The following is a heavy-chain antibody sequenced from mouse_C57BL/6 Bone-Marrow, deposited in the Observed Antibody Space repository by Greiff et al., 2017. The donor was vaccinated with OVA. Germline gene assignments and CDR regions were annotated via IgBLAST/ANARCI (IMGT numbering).Heavy chain of an antibody. CDR3: ARQDYGSRYYAMDY. CDR1: GFTFSDYG. V-gene: IGHV5-15*01. Sequence: DVMLVESGGGLVQPGGSLKLSCAASGFTFSDYGMAWVRQAPRKGPEWVAFISNLAYSIYYADTVTGRFTISRENAKNTLYLEMSSLRSEDTAMYYCARQDYGSRYYAMDYWGQGTSVTVSS. CDR2: ISNLAYSI. D-gene: IGHD1-1*01. J-gene: IGHJ4*01.